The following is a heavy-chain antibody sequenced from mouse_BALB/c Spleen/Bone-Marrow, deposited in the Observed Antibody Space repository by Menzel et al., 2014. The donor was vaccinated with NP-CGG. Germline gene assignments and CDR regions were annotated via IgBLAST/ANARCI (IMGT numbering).Heavy chain of an antibody. V-gene: IGHV5-12*02. CDR3: ARHNYDETWFAY. D-gene: IGHD2-4*01. J-gene: IGHJ3*01. Sequence: VESGGGLVQPGGSLKLSCATSGFTFSDYYMYWVRQTPEKRLEWVAYISNGGGSTYYPDTVKGRFTISRDNAKNTLYLKMSRLKSEDTAMYYCARHNYDETWFAYWGQGTLVTVSA. CDR1: GFTFSDYY. CDR2: ISNGGGST.